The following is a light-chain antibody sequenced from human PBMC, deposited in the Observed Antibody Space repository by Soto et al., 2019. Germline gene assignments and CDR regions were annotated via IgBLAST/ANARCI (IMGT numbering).Light chain of an antibody. V-gene: IGLV1-44*01. CDR1: SANIGSKT. J-gene: IGLJ3*02. CDR2: SDN. Sequence: QSVLTQPPSASGTPGQRGIMSCSGSSANIGSKTVNWYQPVPGTTPKLLVYSDNQRPSGVPDRFSGSKSGTSASLAISGLQSEDEADYYCAAWDDSLRVVFGGGTKLTVL. CDR3: AAWDDSLRVV.